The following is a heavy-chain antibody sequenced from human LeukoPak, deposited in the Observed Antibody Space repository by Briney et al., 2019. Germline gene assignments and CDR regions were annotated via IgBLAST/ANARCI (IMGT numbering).Heavy chain of an antibody. CDR2: IYHSGST. J-gene: IGHJ1*01. CDR3: AVELSMYYDFWSGYFQH. Sequence: PSETLSLTCAASGYSISSGYYCCCIRQPPEQRVEWIGSIYHSGSTYYNPSLKCRFTISVDTSKNQFSLKLSPLTAAATAVYYCAVELSMYYDFWSGYFQHWGQGTLVTVSS. CDR1: GYSISSGYY. V-gene: IGHV4-38-2*01. D-gene: IGHD3-3*01.